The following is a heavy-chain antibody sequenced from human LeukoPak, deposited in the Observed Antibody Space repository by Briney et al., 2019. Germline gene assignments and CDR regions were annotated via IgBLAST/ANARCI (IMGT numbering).Heavy chain of an antibody. J-gene: IGHJ6*03. CDR1: GGSISNSDYY. D-gene: IGHD5-18*01. CDR3: ARTTEGGYSYGYFYYYYMDV. Sequence: SETLSLTCTVSGGSISNSDYYWGWIRQPPGKGLECIGSIFYSGSTYYNPSLKSRVTISVDTSKNQFSLKLSSVTAADTAVYYCARTTEGGYSYGYFYYYYMDVWGKGTTVTISS. CDR2: IFYSGST. V-gene: IGHV4-39*07.